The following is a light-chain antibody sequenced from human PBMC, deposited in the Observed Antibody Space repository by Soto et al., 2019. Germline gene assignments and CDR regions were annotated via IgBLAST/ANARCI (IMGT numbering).Light chain of an antibody. V-gene: IGLV2-14*01. Sequence: QSALTQPASVSGSPGQSITISCTGTSSDVGGYNYVSWYQQHPGKAPKVMIYEVSNRPSGVSNRFSGSKSGNTASLTISGLQAEDEAGYYCSSYTSNNTLYVFGTGTKVTVL. CDR2: EVS. J-gene: IGLJ1*01. CDR3: SSYTSNNTLYV. CDR1: SSDVGGYNY.